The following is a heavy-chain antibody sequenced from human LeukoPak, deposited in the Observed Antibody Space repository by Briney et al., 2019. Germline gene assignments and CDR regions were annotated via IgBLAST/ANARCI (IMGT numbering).Heavy chain of an antibody. CDR1: GFTFSSYG. D-gene: IGHD1-26*01. J-gene: IGHJ4*02. Sequence: GGSLRLSCAASGFTFSSYGMHWVRQAPGKGLQWVAVISHDGSKTDYVDSVKGRFTISRDNSKNTLYLQMNSLKAEDTALYYCASFNSGSYDSDYWGQGTLVSVSS. CDR2: ISHDGSKT. CDR3: ASFNSGSYDSDY. V-gene: IGHV3-30*19.